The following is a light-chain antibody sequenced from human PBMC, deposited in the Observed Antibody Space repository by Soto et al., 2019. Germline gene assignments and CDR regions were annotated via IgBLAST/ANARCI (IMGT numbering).Light chain of an antibody. CDR3: SSYTRSRTYV. CDR2: EVS. CDR1: SSDVGAYNY. Sequence: QSALAQPASVSGSPGQSITISCTGTSSDVGAYNYVSWFQQHPGKAPKLLIYEVSNRPSGVSYRFSGSKSGSTASLTISGLQAEDEADYYCSSYTRSRTYVLGTGNKVTV. V-gene: IGLV2-14*01. J-gene: IGLJ1*01.